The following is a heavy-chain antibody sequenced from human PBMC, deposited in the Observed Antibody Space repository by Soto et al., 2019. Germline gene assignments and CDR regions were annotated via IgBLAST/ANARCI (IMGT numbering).Heavy chain of an antibody. D-gene: IGHD3-10*01. Sequence: SETLSLTCAVYGGSFSGYYWSWIRQPPGKGLEWIGEINHSGSTNYNPSLKSRVTISVDTSKNQFSLKLSSVTAADTAVYYCARVWGASRYYGSGPRGPRYYYMDVWGKGTTVTVSS. CDR3: ARVWGASRYYGSGPRGPRYYYMDV. V-gene: IGHV4-34*01. CDR2: INHSGST. J-gene: IGHJ6*03. CDR1: GGSFSGYY.